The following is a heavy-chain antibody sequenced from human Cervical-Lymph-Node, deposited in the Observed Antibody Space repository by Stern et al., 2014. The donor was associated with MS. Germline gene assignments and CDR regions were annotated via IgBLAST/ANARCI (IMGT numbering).Heavy chain of an antibody. J-gene: IGHJ4*02. D-gene: IGHD3-16*01. CDR3: ARSDRLWGSFDY. CDR1: GGSISSGGYY. CDR2: IHYSGST. Sequence: QVQLQESGPGLVKPSQTLSLTCTVSGGSISSGGYYWSWIRQHPGKGLEWIGYIHYSGSTYYNPSLKSRVTISVDTSKNQFSLKLSSVTAADTALYYCARSDRLWGSFDYWGQGTLVTVSS. V-gene: IGHV4-31*03.